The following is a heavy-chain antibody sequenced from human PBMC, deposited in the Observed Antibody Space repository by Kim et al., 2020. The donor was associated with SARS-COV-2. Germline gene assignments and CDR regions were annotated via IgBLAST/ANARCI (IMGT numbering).Heavy chain of an antibody. D-gene: IGHD3-22*01. J-gene: IGHJ5*02. Sequence: KSNPPRTSRVTMSIDTSKNQFSLKLTSVTAADTAVYYCARYDSHGDNWLDPWGQGTPVTVSS. CDR3: ARYDSHGDNWLDP. V-gene: IGHV4-59*10.